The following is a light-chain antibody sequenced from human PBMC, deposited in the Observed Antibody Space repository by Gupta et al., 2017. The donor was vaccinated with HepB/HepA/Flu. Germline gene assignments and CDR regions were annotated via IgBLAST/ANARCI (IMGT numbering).Light chain of an antibody. CDR3: AVWDDSLNGWV. Sequence: QSVLTQPPSASGTPGQRVTISCSGSSSNIGSNTVTWYQHLPGTAPKFLIYINDQRPSGVPDRFSGSRSGTSASLAISGLQSEDEADYYCAVWDDSLNGWVLGGGTKLTVL. CDR1: SSNIGSNT. CDR2: IND. J-gene: IGLJ3*02. V-gene: IGLV1-44*01.